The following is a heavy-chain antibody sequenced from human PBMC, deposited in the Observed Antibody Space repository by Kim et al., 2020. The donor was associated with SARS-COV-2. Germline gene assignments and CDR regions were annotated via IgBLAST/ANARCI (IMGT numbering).Heavy chain of an antibody. CDR3: AREEGTTVSFDY. V-gene: IGHV4-31*02. J-gene: IGHJ4*02. D-gene: IGHD4-17*01. Sequence: YTTPSLRSRVTISVDTSKNQFSLELSSETAADTAVYYCAREEGTTVSFDYWGQGTLVTVSS.